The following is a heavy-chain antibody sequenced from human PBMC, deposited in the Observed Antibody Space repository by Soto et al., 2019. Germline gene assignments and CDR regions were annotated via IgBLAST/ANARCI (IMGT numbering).Heavy chain of an antibody. CDR2: ISSGSSTI. D-gene: IGHD6-6*01. CDR1: GFTFSSYS. J-gene: IGHJ4*02. Sequence: VQLVESGGGFVQPGGSLRLSCAASGFTFSSYSMNWVRQAPGKGLEWVSYISSGSSTIYYGDSVKGRFTISRDNAQNSLYLQMNSLRAEDTAVYYCARADIAARRGYFDSWGQGTLVTVSS. V-gene: IGHV3-48*01. CDR3: ARADIAARRGYFDS.